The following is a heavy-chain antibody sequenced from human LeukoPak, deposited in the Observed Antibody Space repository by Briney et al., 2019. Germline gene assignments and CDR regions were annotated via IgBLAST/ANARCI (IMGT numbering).Heavy chain of an antibody. CDR2: IYYSGST. CDR3: ARVPLKGGSSWYARRMESYFDY. V-gene: IGHV4-39*07. D-gene: IGHD6-13*01. CDR1: GGSISSNSYY. J-gene: IGHJ4*02. Sequence: SETLSLTCAVSGGSISSNSYYWGWIRQPPGKGLEWIGSIYYSGSTYYNPSLKSRVTISVDTSKNQFSLKLSSVTAADTAVYYCARVPLKGGSSWYARRMESYFDYWGQGTLVTVSS.